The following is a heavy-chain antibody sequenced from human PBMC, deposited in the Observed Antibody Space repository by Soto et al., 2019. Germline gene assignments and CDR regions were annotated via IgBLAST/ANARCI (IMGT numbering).Heavy chain of an antibody. CDR2: IHHSETT. V-gene: IGHV4-61*05. CDR3: ARTSYYDSTGYYNLDV. Sequence: PSETLSLTCTVSGGSITSSSYCRGWIRQPPGKGLEWIGEIHHSETTNYNPSLNSRVSISVDKSKNQFSLKLNSVNAADTADYYCARTSYYDSTGYYNLDVWGPGTTVTVSS. D-gene: IGHD3-22*01. CDR1: GGSITSSSYC. J-gene: IGHJ6*02.